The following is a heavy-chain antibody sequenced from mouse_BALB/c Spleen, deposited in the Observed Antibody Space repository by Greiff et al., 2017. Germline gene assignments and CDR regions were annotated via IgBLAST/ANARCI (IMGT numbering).Heavy chain of an antibody. J-gene: IGHJ2*01. D-gene: IGHD4-1*01. CDR2: ISYSGST. CDR3: ARFELGRGYYFDY. CDR1: GDSITSGY. Sequence: EVKLVESGPSLVKPSQTLSLTCSVTGDSITSGYWNWIRKFPGNKLEYMGYISYSGSTYYNPSLKSRISITRDTSKNQYYLQLNSVTTEDTATYYCARFELGRGYYFDYWGQGTTLTVSS. V-gene: IGHV3-8*02.